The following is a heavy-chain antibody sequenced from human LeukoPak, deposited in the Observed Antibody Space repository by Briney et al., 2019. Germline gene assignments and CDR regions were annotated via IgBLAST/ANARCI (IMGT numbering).Heavy chain of an antibody. Sequence: PGGSLRLSCAASGFIFSDYWMHWGRQGPGKGLVWVSRIDGDGIRTTYADSVKGRFTISRDNAKNTLYLQLNSLRAEDTAVYYCARDRAGDYYNAWFDPWGQGTLVTVSS. CDR1: GFIFSDYW. CDR2: IDGDGIRT. CDR3: ARDRAGDYYNAWFDP. D-gene: IGHD3-10*01. J-gene: IGHJ5*02. V-gene: IGHV3-74*01.